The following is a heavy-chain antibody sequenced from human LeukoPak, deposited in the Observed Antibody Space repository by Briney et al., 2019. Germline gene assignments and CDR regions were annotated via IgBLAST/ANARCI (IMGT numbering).Heavy chain of an antibody. J-gene: IGHJ4*02. D-gene: IGHD3-9*01. CDR1: GFTFSSYG. CDR3: ARDGDDILTGYYDY. CDR2: MWFDGSNK. Sequence: PGGSLRLSCAASGFTFSSYGMHWVRQAPGKGLEWVAVMWFDGSNKYYADSVKGRFTISRDNSKNTLYLQMDSLRAEDTAVYYCARDGDDILTGYYDYWGQGTLVTVSS. V-gene: IGHV3-33*01.